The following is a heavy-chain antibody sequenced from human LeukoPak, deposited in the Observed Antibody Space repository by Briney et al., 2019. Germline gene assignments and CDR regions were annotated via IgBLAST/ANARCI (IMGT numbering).Heavy chain of an antibody. J-gene: IGHJ3*02. V-gene: IGHV3-9*01. CDR3: ATDTWLQLRAFDI. CDR1: GFTFDDYA. CDR2: ISWNSSSI. Sequence: GGSLRLSCAASGFTFDDYAMHWVRQAPGKGLEWVLGISWNSSSIRYADSVKGRFTISRDNAKNSLYLQMNSLRAEDTALYYCATDTWLQLRAFDIWGQGTMVTVSS. D-gene: IGHD5-24*01.